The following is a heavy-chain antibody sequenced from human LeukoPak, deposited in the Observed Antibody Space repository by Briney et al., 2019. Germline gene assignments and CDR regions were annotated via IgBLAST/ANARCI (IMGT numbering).Heavy chain of an antibody. Sequence: PSGTLSLTCGVPGDSISSSQWWSWVRQPPGKGLEWIGEIYHSGSTNYNPSLKSRVTISVDKSKNQFSLKLSSVTAADTAVYYCASSMGELLWFGESTIEYFQHWGQGTLVTVSS. J-gene: IGHJ1*01. CDR2: IYHSGST. V-gene: IGHV4-4*02. D-gene: IGHD3-10*01. CDR1: GDSISSSQW. CDR3: ASSMGELLWFGESTIEYFQH.